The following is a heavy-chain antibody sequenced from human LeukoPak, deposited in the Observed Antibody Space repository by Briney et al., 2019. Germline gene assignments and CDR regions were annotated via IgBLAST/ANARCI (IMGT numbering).Heavy chain of an antibody. D-gene: IGHD5-24*01. CDR3: SRGWLQQGFDY. J-gene: IGHJ4*02. CDR2: TYYSSNWYN. V-gene: IGHV6-1*01. CDR1: GDGVSSNNAR. Sequence: SQTLSLTCVISGDGVSSNNARWNWLRQSPSRGLEWLGRTYYSSNWYNDYAVSVKSRITINPDTSKNQFSLQLNSVTPEDTAVYYCSRGWLQQGFDYWGQGTLVTVSA.